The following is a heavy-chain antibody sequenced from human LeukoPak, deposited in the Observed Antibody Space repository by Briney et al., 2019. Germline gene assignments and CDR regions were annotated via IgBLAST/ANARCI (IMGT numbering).Heavy chain of an antibody. CDR2: IYSDGST. CDR3: ARERIYFGSGRDLTDARLFYYYGMDV. CDR1: GLTVSSNC. V-gene: IGHV3-53*01. Sequence: GGFLRLSCVASGLTVSSNCMSWVRQAPGQGLQWVSVIYSDGSTYYSDSVKGRFTISRDNSKNILYLQMNSLRAEDTAVYYCARERIYFGSGRDLTDARLFYYYGMDVWGQGTTATVS. D-gene: IGHD3-10*01. J-gene: IGHJ6*02.